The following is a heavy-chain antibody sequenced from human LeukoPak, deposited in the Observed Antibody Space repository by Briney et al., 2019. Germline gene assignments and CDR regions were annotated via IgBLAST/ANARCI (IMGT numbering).Heavy chain of an antibody. J-gene: IGHJ4*02. CDR3: AKHENSYGYGLDY. CDR2: LSGSGGST. CDR1: GFTFSSYA. V-gene: IGHV3-23*01. Sequence: PGGSLRLSCAASGFTFSSYAMSWVRQAPGKGLEWVSALSGSGGSTYYADSVKGRFTISRDSSKNTLYLQMNSLRAEDTAVYYCAKHENSYGYGLDYWGQGTLVTVSS. D-gene: IGHD5-18*01.